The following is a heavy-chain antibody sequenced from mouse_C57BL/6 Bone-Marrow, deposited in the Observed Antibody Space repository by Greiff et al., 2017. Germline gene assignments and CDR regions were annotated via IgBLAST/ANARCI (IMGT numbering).Heavy chain of an antibody. CDR2: IYPRSGNT. D-gene: IGHD2-5*01. CDR1: GYTFTSYG. CDR3: ARLGYSNYVGYYAMDY. J-gene: IGHJ4*01. V-gene: IGHV1-81*01. Sequence: QVQLQQSGAELARPGASVKLSCKASGYTFTSYGISWVKQRTGQGLEWIGEIYPRSGNTYYNEKFKGKATLTADKSSSTAYMELRSLTSEDAAVYFCARLGYSNYVGYYAMDYWGQGTSVTVSS.